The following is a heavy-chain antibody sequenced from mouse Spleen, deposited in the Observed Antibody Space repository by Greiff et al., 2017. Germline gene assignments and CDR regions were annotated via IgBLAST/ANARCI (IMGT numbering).Heavy chain of an antibody. CDR2: IDPENGDT. V-gene: IGHV14-4*01. CDR3: ARGDYGSSWAY. CDR1: GFNIKDDY. J-gene: IGHJ3*01. Sequence: VQLQQSGAELVRPGASVKLSCTASGFNIKDDYMHWVKQRPEQGLEWIGWIDPENGDTEYASKFQGKATITADTSSNTAYLQLSSLTSEDTAVYYCARGDYGSSWAYWGQGTLVTVSA. D-gene: IGHD1-1*01.